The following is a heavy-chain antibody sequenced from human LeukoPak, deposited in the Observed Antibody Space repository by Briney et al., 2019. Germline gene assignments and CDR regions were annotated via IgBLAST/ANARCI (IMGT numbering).Heavy chain of an antibody. CDR2: VYYRSKLYI. Sequence: SQTLSLTCAISGDIFSSKSAGWSWIRQSPSRGLEWLERVYYRSKLYIDYAGSVTNRISINPDTSKNQFSLQLNSVTPEDTAVYYCARGGLVRGTINSMIALDIWGQGTTVTVSS. CDR3: ARGGLVRGTINSMIALDI. CDR1: GDIFSSKSAG. D-gene: IGHD3-10*01. V-gene: IGHV6-1*01. J-gene: IGHJ3*02.